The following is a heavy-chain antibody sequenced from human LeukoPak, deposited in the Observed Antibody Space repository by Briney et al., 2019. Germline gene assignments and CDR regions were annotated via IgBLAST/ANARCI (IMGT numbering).Heavy chain of an antibody. J-gene: IGHJ5*02. CDR1: GGSSSGYY. CDR2: INHSGST. D-gene: IGHD3-10*01. Sequence: SETLSLTCAVYGGSSSGYYWSWIRQPPGKGLEWIGEINHSGSTNYNPSLKSRVTISVDTSKNQFSLKLSSVTAADTAVYYCARHAYYYGSGSYRWFDPWGQGTLVTVSS. CDR3: ARHAYYYGSGSYRWFDP. V-gene: IGHV4-34*01.